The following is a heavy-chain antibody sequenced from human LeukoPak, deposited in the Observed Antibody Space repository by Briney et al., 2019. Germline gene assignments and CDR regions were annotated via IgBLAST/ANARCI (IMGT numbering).Heavy chain of an antibody. J-gene: IGHJ5*02. V-gene: IGHV4-59*01. D-gene: IGHD5-12*01. CDR3: PSTVSGYYFNA. Sequence: SETLSLTCTVSGGSTNSYYLSWIRQAPGKGLEWIGCVADSGSTNYNPSHKRRVPISLDTSKNQFSLKLSSVTAEDTAVYYCPSTVSGYYFNAWGQGTLVTVSS. CDR1: GGSTNSYY. CDR2: VADSGST.